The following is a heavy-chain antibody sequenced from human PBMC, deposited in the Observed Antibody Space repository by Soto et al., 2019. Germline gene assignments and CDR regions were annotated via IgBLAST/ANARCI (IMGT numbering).Heavy chain of an antibody. CDR1: GGSISSGGYY. CDR2: IYYSGST. CDR3: ARVRITIFGVVIKPNWFDP. Sequence: SETLSLTXTVSGGSISSGGYYWSWIRQHPGKGLEWIGYIYYSGSTYYNPSLKSRVTISVDTSKNQFSLKLSSVTAADTAVYYCARVRITIFGVVIKPNWFDPWGQGTLVTVSS. D-gene: IGHD3-3*01. J-gene: IGHJ5*02. V-gene: IGHV4-31*02.